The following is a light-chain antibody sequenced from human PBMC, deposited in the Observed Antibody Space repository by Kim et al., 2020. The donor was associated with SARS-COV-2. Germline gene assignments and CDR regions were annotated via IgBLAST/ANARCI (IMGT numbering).Light chain of an antibody. CDR1: SGHSSNA. CDR3: QTWGTGSWV. V-gene: IGLV4-69*01. J-gene: IGLJ3*02. CDR2: FNNDGSH. Sequence: QPVLTQSPSASASLGASVKLTCTLSSGHSSNAIAWHQQQPEKGPRYLMKFNNDGSHSKGDGIPDRFSGSSSGAERYLTISSLQSEDEADYYCQTWGTGSWVFGGGTKLTVL.